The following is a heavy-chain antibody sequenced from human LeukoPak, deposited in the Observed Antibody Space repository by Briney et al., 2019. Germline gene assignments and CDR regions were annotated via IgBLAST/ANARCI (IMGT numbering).Heavy chain of an antibody. J-gene: IGHJ3*02. D-gene: IGHD3-22*01. CDR1: GGTFSSYA. CDR2: IIPIFGTA. CDR3: ARGGFTMIAPCDI. Sequence: ASVKVSCKASGGTFSSYAISWVRQAPGQGLEWMGGIIPIFGTANYAQKFQGRVTITADESTSTAYMELSSLRSEDTAVYYCARGGFTMIAPCDIWGQETMVTVSS. V-gene: IGHV1-69*13.